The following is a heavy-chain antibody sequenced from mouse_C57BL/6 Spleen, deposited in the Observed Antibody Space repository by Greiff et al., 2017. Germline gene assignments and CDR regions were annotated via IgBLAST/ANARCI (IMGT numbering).Heavy chain of an antibody. D-gene: IGHD4-1*01. CDR3: ARGETGPYYFDY. CDR2: INDGGSYT. Sequence: EVKLVESGGGLVKPGGSLKLSCAASGFTFSSYAMSWVRQTPEKSLEWVATINDGGSYTYYPDNVKGRFTITRDNAKNNLYLQMSHLKSEDTALYYCARGETGPYYFDYWGQGTTLTVSS. CDR1: GFTFSSYA. J-gene: IGHJ2*01. V-gene: IGHV5-4*03.